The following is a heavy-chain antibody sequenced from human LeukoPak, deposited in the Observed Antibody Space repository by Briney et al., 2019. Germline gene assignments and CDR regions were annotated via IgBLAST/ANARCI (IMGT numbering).Heavy chain of an antibody. CDR3: AKDYRNDDYGDYWLDTYSMDV. CDR1: GFTFSSYG. CDR2: IWYDGSNK. D-gene: IGHD4-17*01. Sequence: PGGSLRLSCAASGFTFSSYGMHWVRQAPGKGLEWVAVIWYDGSNKYYADSVKGRFTISRDNSKNTLYLQMNSLRAEDTAVYYWAKDYRNDDYGDYWLDTYSMDVWGQGTTVTVSS. V-gene: IGHV3-33*06. J-gene: IGHJ6*02.